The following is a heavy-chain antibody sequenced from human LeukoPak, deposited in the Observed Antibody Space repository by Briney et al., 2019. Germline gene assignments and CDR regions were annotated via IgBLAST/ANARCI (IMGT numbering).Heavy chain of an antibody. Sequence: PGGSLRLSCAASGFTFSSYGMHWVRQAPGKGLEWVAFIRYDGSNKYCADSVKGRFTISRDNSKNTLYLQMNSLRAEDTAVYYCAKAYKGYCSGGSCYSIPPVWGQGTLVTVSS. V-gene: IGHV3-30*02. D-gene: IGHD2-15*01. CDR1: GFTFSSYG. J-gene: IGHJ4*02. CDR2: IRYDGSNK. CDR3: AKAYKGYCSGGSCYSIPPV.